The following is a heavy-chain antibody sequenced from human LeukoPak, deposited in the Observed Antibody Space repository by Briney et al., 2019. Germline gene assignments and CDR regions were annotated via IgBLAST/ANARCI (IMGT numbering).Heavy chain of an antibody. CDR1: GFTFSSYA. D-gene: IGHD6-19*01. Sequence: PGGSLRLSCAASGFTFSSYAMSWVRQAPGKGLEWVSAISGSGGSTYYADSVKGRFAISRDNSKNTLYLQMNSLRAEDTAVYYCAKDQEVTGIAVAGDAYYFDYWGQGTLVTVSS. V-gene: IGHV3-23*01. CDR3: AKDQEVTGIAVAGDAYYFDY. CDR2: ISGSGGST. J-gene: IGHJ4*02.